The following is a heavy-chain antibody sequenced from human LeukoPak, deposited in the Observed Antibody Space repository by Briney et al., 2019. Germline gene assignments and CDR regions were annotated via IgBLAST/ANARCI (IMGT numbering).Heavy chain of an antibody. CDR2: IYSSGST. V-gene: IGHV4-59*08. CDR1: GGSISGFY. CDR3: ARHLNSGWYPYFDY. Sequence: SETLSLTCTVSGGSISGFYWSWIRQPPGQGLEWTGYIYSSGSTNYNPSLKSRVTISVDTSENHFSLNLSSVTAADTAMYYCARHLNSGWYPYFDYWGQGTLVTVSS. J-gene: IGHJ4*02. D-gene: IGHD6-19*01.